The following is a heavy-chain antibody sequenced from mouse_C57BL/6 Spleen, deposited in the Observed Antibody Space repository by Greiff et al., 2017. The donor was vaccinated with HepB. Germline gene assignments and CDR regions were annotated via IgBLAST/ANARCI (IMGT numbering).Heavy chain of an antibody. D-gene: IGHD2-3*01. Sequence: VKLMESGPGLVQPSQSLSITCTVSGFSLTSYGVHWVRQSPGKGLEWLGVIWSGGSTDYNAAFISRLSISKDNSKSQVFFKMNSLQADDTAIYYCARNYDGYYAAMDYWGQGTSVTVSS. CDR2: IWSGGST. J-gene: IGHJ4*01. CDR3: ARNYDGYYAAMDY. CDR1: GFSLTSYG. V-gene: IGHV2-2*01.